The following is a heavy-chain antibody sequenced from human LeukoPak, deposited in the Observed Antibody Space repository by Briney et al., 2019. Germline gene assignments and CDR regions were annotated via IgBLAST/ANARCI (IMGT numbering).Heavy chain of an antibody. CDR3: AYHGRITIFGVSTAGGTGFDP. CDR2: IIPIFGTA. J-gene: IGHJ5*02. V-gene: IGHV1-69*05. D-gene: IGHD3-3*01. CDR1: GGTFSSYA. Sequence: SVKVSCKASGGTFSSYAISWVRQAPGQGLEWMGGIIPIFGTANYAQKFQGRVTITTDESTSTAYMELSSLRSEDTAVYYCAYHGRITIFGVSTAGGTGFDPWGQGTLVTVSS.